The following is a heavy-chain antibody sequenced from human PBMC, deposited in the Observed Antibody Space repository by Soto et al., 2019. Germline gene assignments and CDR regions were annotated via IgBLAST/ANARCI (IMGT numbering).Heavy chain of an antibody. CDR2: ITWNGVNT. Sequence: GGSLRLSCAASCFRFDDYNMHWVRQAPGKGLEWFSLITWNGVNTYYADSVKVRFTISRDGTTQSVFLQMTSLKREDTGLYYCARETLSFGSALDVWGQGTTVTVSS. D-gene: IGHD3-3*01. V-gene: IGHV3-43*01. CDR1: CFRFDDYN. J-gene: IGHJ6*02. CDR3: ARETLSFGSALDV.